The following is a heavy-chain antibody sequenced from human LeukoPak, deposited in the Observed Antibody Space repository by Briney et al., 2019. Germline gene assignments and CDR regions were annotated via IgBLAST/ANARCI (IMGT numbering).Heavy chain of an antibody. J-gene: IGHJ4*02. CDR2: ISGSGGST. D-gene: IGHD2-2*01. V-gene: IGHV3-23*01. Sequence: PGGSLRLSCAASGFTFSSYGMSWVRQAPGKGLEWVSVISGSGGSTYYADSVKGRFTISRDNSKNTLYLQMNSLRAEDTAVYYCAKDRPAATIYFDYWGQGTLVTVSS. CDR1: GFTFSSYG. CDR3: AKDRPAATIYFDY.